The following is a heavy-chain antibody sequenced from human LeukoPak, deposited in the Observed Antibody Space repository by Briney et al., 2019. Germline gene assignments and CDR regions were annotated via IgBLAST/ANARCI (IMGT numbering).Heavy chain of an antibody. V-gene: IGHV4-34*01. J-gene: IGHJ4*02. CDR1: GGSFSDYY. CDR2: INHSGST. D-gene: IGHD3-22*01. Sequence: SETLSLTCAVYGGSFSDYYWSWIRQPPGKGLEWIGEINHSGSTNYNASLKSRVTISVDTSKNQFSLKLSSVTAADTAMYYCARELSYYYDSSGYRFDYWGQGTLVTVSS. CDR3: ARELSYYYDSSGYRFDY.